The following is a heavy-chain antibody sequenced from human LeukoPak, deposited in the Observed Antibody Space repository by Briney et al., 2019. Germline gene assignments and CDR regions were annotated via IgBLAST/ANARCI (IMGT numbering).Heavy chain of an antibody. Sequence: SVKVSCKASGGTFSSYTISWVRQAPGQGLEWMGRIIPILGIANYAQKFQGRVTITADKSTSTAYMGLSSLRSEDTAVYYCAREASENYYYGMDVWGQGTTVTVSS. CDR2: IIPILGIA. CDR1: GGTFSSYT. D-gene: IGHD1-14*01. CDR3: AREASENYYYGMDV. V-gene: IGHV1-69*02. J-gene: IGHJ6*02.